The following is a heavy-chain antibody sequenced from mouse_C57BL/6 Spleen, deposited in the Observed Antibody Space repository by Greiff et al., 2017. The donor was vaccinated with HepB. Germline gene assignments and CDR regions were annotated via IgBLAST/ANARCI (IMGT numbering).Heavy chain of an antibody. D-gene: IGHD1-1*01. V-gene: IGHV3-1*01. CDR2: ISYSGST. CDR1: GYSITSGYD. Sequence: EVQRVESGPGMVKPSQSLSLTCTVTGYSITSGYDWHWIRHFPGNKLEWMGYISYSGSTNYNPSLKSRISITHDTSKNHFFLKLNSVTTEDTATYYCARDDGSSFAYWGQGTLVTVSA. J-gene: IGHJ3*01. CDR3: ARDDGSSFAY.